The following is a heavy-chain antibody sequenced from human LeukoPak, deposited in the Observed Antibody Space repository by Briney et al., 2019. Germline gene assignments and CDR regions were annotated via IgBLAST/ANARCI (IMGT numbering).Heavy chain of an antibody. CDR2: IWYDGSNK. CDR3: ARGEQWLDPDALDI. CDR1: GFTFSSYG. J-gene: IGHJ3*02. Sequence: GGSLRLSCAASGFTFSSYGMHWVRQAPGKGLEWVAVIWYDGSNKYYADSVKGRFTISRDNSKNTLYLQMNSLRAEDTAVYYCARGEQWLDPDALDIWGQGTMVTVSS. D-gene: IGHD6-19*01. V-gene: IGHV3-33*01.